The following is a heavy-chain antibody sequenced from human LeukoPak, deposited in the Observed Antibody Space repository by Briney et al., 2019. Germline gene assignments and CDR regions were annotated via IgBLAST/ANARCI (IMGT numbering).Heavy chain of an antibody. CDR1: GFTFDDYT. CDR3: AKSGTGHAHFDS. J-gene: IGHJ4*02. D-gene: IGHD1-1*01. V-gene: IGHV3-43*01. CDR2: IRWDGSNT. Sequence: GGSLTLSCAASGFTFDDYTMHWLRQAPGKGLEWVSVIRWDGSNTYYVHSVKGRFTISRDNNKSYLYLQMNSLRIEDTALYYCAKSGTGHAHFDSWGQGTLVTVSS.